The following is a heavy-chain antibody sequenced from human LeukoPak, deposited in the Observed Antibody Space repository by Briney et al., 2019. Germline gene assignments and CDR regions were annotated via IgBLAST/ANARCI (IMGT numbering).Heavy chain of an antibody. J-gene: IGHJ3*02. CDR1: GGFISSTHW. CDR3: ARDQWLLRGGDHDAFDI. Sequence: KPSETLSLTCAVSGGFISSTHWWNWVRQPPGKGLEWIGEIFHSGTTNYNPSLKSRVTISIDKSKNQSSPKLRSVTAADTAVYYCARDQWLLRGGDHDAFDIWGQGTMVTVSS. D-gene: IGHD6-19*01. V-gene: IGHV4-4*02. CDR2: IFHSGTT.